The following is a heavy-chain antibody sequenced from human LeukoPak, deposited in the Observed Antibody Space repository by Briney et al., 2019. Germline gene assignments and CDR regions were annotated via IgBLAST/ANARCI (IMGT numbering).Heavy chain of an antibody. D-gene: IGHD5-12*01. Sequence: PGGSLRLSCAASGFTFSSYAMTWVRQGPGKGLEWVSDISGGGGSTYYADSVKGRFTISRDNSKNTLYLQMHSLRAEDTAVYHCAIYGGSGTNAFDMWGQGRMDTVSS. CDR1: GFTFSSYA. CDR2: ISGGGGST. CDR3: AIYGGSGTNAFDM. V-gene: IGHV3-23*01. J-gene: IGHJ3*02.